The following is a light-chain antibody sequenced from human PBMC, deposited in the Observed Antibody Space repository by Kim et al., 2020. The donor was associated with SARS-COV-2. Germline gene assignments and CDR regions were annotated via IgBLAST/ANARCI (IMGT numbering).Light chain of an antibody. J-gene: IGKJ1*01. V-gene: IGKV3-20*01. CDR2: GAS. CDR1: QTVSSIF. CDR3: QQYDASPWT. Sequence: SPGDKATLSCRASQTVSSIFLAWYQQRPGQAPRLLIYGASSRATGIPDRFSGSGSGTDFTLTISRLEPEDFAVYFCQQYDASPWTFGQGTKVDIK.